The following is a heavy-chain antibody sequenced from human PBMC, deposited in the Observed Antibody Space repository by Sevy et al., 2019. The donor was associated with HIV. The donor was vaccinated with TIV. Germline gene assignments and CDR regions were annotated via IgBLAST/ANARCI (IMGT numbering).Heavy chain of an antibody. CDR1: GFSFDSYG. CDR2: ISGSGTRT. V-gene: IGHV3-23*01. J-gene: IGHJ6*03. D-gene: IGHD3-22*01. Sequence: GGSLRLSCAVSGFSFDSYGMTWVRQAPGKGLEWVSAISGSGTRTYYADSVKGRFIISRDNSKNTLDLQRNSLRAEDTAIDYCGKGGGGHYDPDEIAYYFYYYNMDVWGKGTTVTVSS. CDR3: GKGGGGHYDPDEIAYYFYYYNMDV.